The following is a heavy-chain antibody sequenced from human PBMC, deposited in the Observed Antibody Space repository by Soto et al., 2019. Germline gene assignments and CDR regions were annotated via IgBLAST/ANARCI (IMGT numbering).Heavy chain of an antibody. CDR1: GFTFRSYN. Sequence: ESGGGLVQPGGSLRLSCAASGFTFRSYNMNWVRQAPGKGLDWVSYISSSSSTIYYADSVKGRFTISRDNAKNSLYPQINSLRDDDTAMYYCARGETIAVTTMGDDWGQGTLVTVSS. CDR3: ARGETIAVTTMGDD. J-gene: IGHJ4*01. CDR2: ISSSSSTI. D-gene: IGHD5-12*01. V-gene: IGHV3-48*02.